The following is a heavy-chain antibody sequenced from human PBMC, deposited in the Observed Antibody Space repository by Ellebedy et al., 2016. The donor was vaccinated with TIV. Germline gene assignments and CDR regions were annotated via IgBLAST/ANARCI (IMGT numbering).Heavy chain of an antibody. V-gene: IGHV4-34*01. CDR1: GGSFSGYS. CDR2: INHSGST. CDR3: ARKESFLYYFDY. Sequence: SETLSLXCAVYGGSFSGYSWSWIRQPPGKGLEWIGVINHSGSTNYNASLKSRVTISVDTSKNQFSLKLSSVTAADTAVYYCARKESFLYYFDYWGQGTLVAVSS. J-gene: IGHJ4*02. D-gene: IGHD3-10*01.